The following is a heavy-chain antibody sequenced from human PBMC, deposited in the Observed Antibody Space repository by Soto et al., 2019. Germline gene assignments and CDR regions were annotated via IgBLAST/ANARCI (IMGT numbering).Heavy chain of an antibody. J-gene: IGHJ6*02. CDR3: AKHSGYDHYYDMDV. CDR2: IIGSGGTP. Sequence: EVQLLESGGGLVQPGGSLRLSCAASGFTFDIYAMSWVRQAPGKGLEWVSTIIGSGGTPYYADSVKGRFTISRDNSKNTLYGQMNSLRADDTAEYYCAKHSGYDHYYDMDVWGQGTTVTVSS. CDR1: GFTFDIYA. D-gene: IGHD5-12*01. V-gene: IGHV3-23*01.